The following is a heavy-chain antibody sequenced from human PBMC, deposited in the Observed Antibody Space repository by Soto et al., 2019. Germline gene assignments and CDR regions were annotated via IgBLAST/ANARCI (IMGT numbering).Heavy chain of an antibody. Sequence: SVKVSCKASGGAFSTYTITWVRQAPGQGLEWMGGITPILDTANYAQKFQGRVTNTADESTSTAYMELSSLRSEDTAVYYCARGVDGDGSGLRLFYSYYYYGMDVWGQGTTVTVS. CDR1: GGAFSTYT. J-gene: IGHJ6*02. V-gene: IGHV1-69*13. D-gene: IGHD3-10*01. CDR2: ITPILDTA. CDR3: ARGVDGDGSGLRLFYSYYYYGMDV.